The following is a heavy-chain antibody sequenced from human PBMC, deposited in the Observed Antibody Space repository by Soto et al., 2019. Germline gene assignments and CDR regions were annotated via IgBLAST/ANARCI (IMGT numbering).Heavy chain of an antibody. V-gene: IGHV1-8*01. CDR2: MNPNSVNT. Sequence: SGEVSWKVSWYTFTSYDINWVRQATGQGLEWMGWMNPNSVNTGYAQKFQGRVTMTRNTSISTAYMELSSLRSEDTAVYYCARDYFTISLGPRWFDPWGQGTLVTVSS. J-gene: IGHJ5*02. CDR3: ARDYFTISLGPRWFDP. CDR1: WYTFTSYD. D-gene: IGHD3-3*01.